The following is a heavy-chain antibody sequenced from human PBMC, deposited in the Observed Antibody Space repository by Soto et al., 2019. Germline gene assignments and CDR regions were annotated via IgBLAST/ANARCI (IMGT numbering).Heavy chain of an antibody. Sequence: GASVKVSCKASGGTFSSYAISWVRQAPGQGLEWMGWISAYNGNTNYAQKLQGRVTMTTDTSTSTAYMELRSLRSDDTAVYYCARVPKRFGEYNFDYWGQGTLVTVSS. J-gene: IGHJ4*02. CDR3: ARVPKRFGEYNFDY. CDR1: GGTFSSYA. D-gene: IGHD3-10*01. V-gene: IGHV1-18*01. CDR2: ISAYNGNT.